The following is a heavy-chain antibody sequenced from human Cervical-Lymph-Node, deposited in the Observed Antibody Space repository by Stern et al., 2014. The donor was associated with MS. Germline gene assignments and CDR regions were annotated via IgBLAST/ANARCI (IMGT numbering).Heavy chain of an antibody. V-gene: IGHV1-69*01. Sequence: VQLVESGAEVKKPGSSVKVACKASGDSFSNFDISWVRQAPGQGLEWMGGITPLLGTANYAQRFQGRVTFNADVSTDTVYMQLSSLRSDDTAVYYCTRHQEGIAAFWGQGTLVTVSS. CDR3: TRHQEGIAAF. J-gene: IGHJ4*02. CDR2: ITPLLGTA. D-gene: IGHD2-21*01. CDR1: GDSFSNFD.